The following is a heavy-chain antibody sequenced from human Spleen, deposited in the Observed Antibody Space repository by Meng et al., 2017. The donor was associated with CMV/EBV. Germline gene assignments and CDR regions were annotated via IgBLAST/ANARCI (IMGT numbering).Heavy chain of an antibody. CDR2: INSDGSST. V-gene: IGHV3-74*01. CDR3: ARGIFGVDDNWFDP. D-gene: IGHD3-3*01. CDR1: GFTFSDYA. J-gene: IGHJ5*02. Sequence: GGSLRLSCVASGFTFSDYAMSWVRQAPGKGLVWVSRINSDGSSTSYADSVKGRFTISRDNAKNTLYLQMNSLRAEDTAVYYCARGIFGVDDNWFDPWGQGTLVTVSS.